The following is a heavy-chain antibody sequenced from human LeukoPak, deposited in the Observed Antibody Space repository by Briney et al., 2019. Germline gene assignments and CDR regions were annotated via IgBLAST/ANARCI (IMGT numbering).Heavy chain of an antibody. CDR2: KNPKSGNK. J-gene: IGHJ6*03. D-gene: IGHD2-2*01. CDR3: ARAVVVVPAAHINDYYYYYYMDV. Sequence: GASVKLSYNASVYTFTSYDINGVRQATGQALEWMRCKNPKSGNKGYAQKCQGRVTMTRNTSISTAYMELSSLRSEDTAVYYCARAVVVVPAAHINDYYYYYYMDVWGKGTTVTVSS. CDR1: VYTFTSYD. V-gene: IGHV1-8*01.